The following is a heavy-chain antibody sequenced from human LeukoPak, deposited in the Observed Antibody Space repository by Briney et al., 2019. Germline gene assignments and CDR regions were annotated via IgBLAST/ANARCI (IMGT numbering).Heavy chain of an antibody. D-gene: IGHD4-23*01. V-gene: IGHV4-38-2*02. CDR1: GCTISSCYY. CDR2: IYLSGST. Sequence: SGTVSLTRMATGCTISSCYYRGWSPAPPGEGLGWIRRIYLSGSTYYKPALNSRVTISVDTSKNQLSVTLSAVTATDTDVYYLDRGVGPNTTEAYGGNSGFFDYWGQGTLVTVSS. CDR3: DRGVGPNTTEAYGGNSGFFDY. J-gene: IGHJ4*02.